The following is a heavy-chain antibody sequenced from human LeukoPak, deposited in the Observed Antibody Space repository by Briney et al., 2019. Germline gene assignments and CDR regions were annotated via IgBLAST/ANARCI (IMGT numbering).Heavy chain of an antibody. CDR2: ISGTGGST. CDR3: ARGPTMVRGVIIRY. Sequence: PGGSLRLSCAASGFTFSSYGMSWVRQSPGKGLEWVSAISGTGGSTHYADSVKGRFTISRDNAKNSLYLQMNSLRAEDTAVYYCARGPTMVRGVIIRYWGQGTLVTVSS. J-gene: IGHJ4*02. D-gene: IGHD3-10*01. V-gene: IGHV3-23*01. CDR1: GFTFSSYG.